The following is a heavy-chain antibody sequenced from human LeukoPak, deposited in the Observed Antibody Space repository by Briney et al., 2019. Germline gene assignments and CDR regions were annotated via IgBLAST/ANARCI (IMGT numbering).Heavy chain of an antibody. CDR3: ARVGHRITFGGVIVPYFDY. J-gene: IGHJ4*02. V-gene: IGHV1-8*01. CDR1: GYTFTSYD. CDR2: MNPNSGNT. D-gene: IGHD3-16*02. Sequence: ASVKVSCKASGYTFTSYDINWVRQAPGQGLEWMGWMNPNSGNTGYEQKFQGRVTMTRNTSISTAYMELSSLRSEDTAVYYCARVGHRITFGGVIVPYFDYWGQGTLVTVSS.